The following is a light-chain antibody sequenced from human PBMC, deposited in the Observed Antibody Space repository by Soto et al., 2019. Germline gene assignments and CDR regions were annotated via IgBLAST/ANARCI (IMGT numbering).Light chain of an antibody. V-gene: IGKV1-5*03. CDR1: QSMSPW. CDR2: KAS. CDR3: QQSNTYPFT. Sequence: DIQMTQSPSTLSASVGDRVTITCRASQSMSPWLAWYQQKPGKAPKLLIYKASSLEGGVPSRFCGSGSGTEVNITVSSLRPDDFATYYFQQSNTYPFTFGGGTTVEIK. J-gene: IGKJ4*01.